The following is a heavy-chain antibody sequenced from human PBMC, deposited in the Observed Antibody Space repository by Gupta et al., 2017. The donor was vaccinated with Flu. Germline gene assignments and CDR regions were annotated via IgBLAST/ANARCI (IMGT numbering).Heavy chain of an antibody. D-gene: IGHD2-2*01. CDR3: AKDGPWTASCPYYCYYMDV. CDR2: IASDGSHK. Sequence: QMQLVESWGGVVQFGTSLRLSCEASGFTFSLYGIPWVRQAPGKGLEWVADIASDGSHKDDADSVRGRFTISRDNSKNTLSLEMDSLRVEDTAVYYCAKDGPWTASCPYYCYYMDVWGKGTTVTVSS. CDR1: GFTFSLYG. J-gene: IGHJ6*03. V-gene: IGHV3-30*18.